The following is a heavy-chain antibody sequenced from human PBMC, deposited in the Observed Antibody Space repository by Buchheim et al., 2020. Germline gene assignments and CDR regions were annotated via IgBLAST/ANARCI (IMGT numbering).Heavy chain of an antibody. V-gene: IGHV3-30*04. J-gene: IGHJ4*02. Sequence: QVQLVESGGGVVQPGRSLRLSCAASGFTFSSYAMHWVRQAPGKGLEWVTLISYDGSNKYYADSVKGRFTISRDNSKNTLYLQMNSLRAEDTAVYYCARGPMVTSHFDNWGQGTL. D-gene: IGHD5-18*01. CDR2: ISYDGSNK. CDR3: ARGPMVTSHFDN. CDR1: GFTFSSYA.